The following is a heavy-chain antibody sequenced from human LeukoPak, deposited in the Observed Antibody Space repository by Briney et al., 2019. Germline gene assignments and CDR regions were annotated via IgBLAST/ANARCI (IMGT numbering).Heavy chain of an antibody. CDR3: ARINGSNPDY. CDR1: GDSVSSKNAA. Sequence: SQTLSLTCAISGDSVSSKNAAWNWLRQSPSRGLEWLGRTYYRSKWYNDYAVSVKSRITINPDTSKNQFSLQLNSVTPEDTAVYYCARINGSNPDYWGQGTLVTVSS. CDR2: TYYRSKWYN. D-gene: IGHD4-23*01. J-gene: IGHJ4*02. V-gene: IGHV6-1*01.